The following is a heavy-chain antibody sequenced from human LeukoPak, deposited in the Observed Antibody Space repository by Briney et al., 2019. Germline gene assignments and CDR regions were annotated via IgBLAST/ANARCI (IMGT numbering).Heavy chain of an antibody. J-gene: IGHJ3*02. Sequence: SGTSLRLSCAASGFTFDTYGMLWVRQAPGKGLEWVAVIAYDGSNRYYADSVQGRFTISRDNSKNTLYLQMNSLRVEDTAVYYCACQWIQLWGGIWGQGTMVTVSS. CDR1: GFTFDTYG. CDR3: ACQWIQLWGGI. CDR2: IAYDGSNR. V-gene: IGHV3-30*03. D-gene: IGHD5-18*01.